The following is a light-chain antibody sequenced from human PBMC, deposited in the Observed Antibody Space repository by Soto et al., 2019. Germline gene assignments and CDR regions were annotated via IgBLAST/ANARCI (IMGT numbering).Light chain of an antibody. J-gene: IGKJ3*01. Sequence: EIVMTQSAATLSVSPGERATLSCRASQSVSSNLAWYQQKPGQAPRLLIYGASTRATGIPARFSGSGSGTEFTLTIGSLQSEDFAFYSCQQYDNWPFTFGPWTKGD. CDR2: GAS. CDR1: QSVSSN. V-gene: IGKV3-15*01. CDR3: QQYDNWPFT.